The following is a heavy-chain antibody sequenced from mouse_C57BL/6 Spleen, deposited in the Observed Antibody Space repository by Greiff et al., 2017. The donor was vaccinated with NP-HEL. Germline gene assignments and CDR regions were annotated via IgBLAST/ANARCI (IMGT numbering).Heavy chain of an antibody. CDR2: ISSGGSYT. J-gene: IGHJ3*01. Sequence: DVKLVESGGDLVKPGGSLKLSCAASGFTFSSYGMSWVRQTPDKRLEWVATISSGGSYTYYPDSVKGRFTISRDNAKNTLYLQMSSLKSEDTAMYYCARRVYYDYPLAYWGQGTLVTVSA. V-gene: IGHV5-6*02. CDR1: GFTFSSYG. CDR3: ARRVYYDYPLAY. D-gene: IGHD2-4*01.